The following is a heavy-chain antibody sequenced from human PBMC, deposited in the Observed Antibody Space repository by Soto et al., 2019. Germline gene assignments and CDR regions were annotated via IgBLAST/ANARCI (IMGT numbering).Heavy chain of an antibody. CDR3: ARDGGGYCSAGSCYSGYYFDY. CDR1: GFTFRSYG. Sequence: GGSLRLSCAASGFTFRSYGMYWVRQAPGKGLEWVTIIYNDGSNKYYADSVKGRFTISRDNSKNTLYLQMNSLRADDTAVYYCARDGGGYCSAGSCYSGYYFDYWGQGTLVTVSS. V-gene: IGHV3-33*01. J-gene: IGHJ4*02. CDR2: IYNDGSNK. D-gene: IGHD2-15*01.